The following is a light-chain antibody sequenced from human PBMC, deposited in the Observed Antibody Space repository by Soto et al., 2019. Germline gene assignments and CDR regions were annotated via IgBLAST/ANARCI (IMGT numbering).Light chain of an antibody. Sequence: DIQMTQSPSSLSASVGDRVIITCQASQDINNFLNWYQQKPGKAPKVLIYDASNLQTGGPSRFSGSGSGTDFNFTISSLQPEDIATYYCLQYDNFPLTFGGGTKVEIK. CDR1: QDINNF. J-gene: IGKJ4*01. CDR3: LQYDNFPLT. V-gene: IGKV1-33*01. CDR2: DAS.